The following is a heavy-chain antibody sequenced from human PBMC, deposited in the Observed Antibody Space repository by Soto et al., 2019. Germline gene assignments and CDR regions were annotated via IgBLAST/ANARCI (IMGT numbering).Heavy chain of an antibody. J-gene: IGHJ5*02. CDR1: GGSVSSGSHY. V-gene: IGHV4-61*01. CDR3: ARFDRAIGWFDP. D-gene: IGHD3-3*01. CDR2: IYYSGST. Sequence: ETLSLTCTVSGGSVSSGSHYWSWIRQPPGKGLEWIGYIYYSGSTNYNPSLKSRVTISVDTSKNQFSLKLSSVTAADTAVYYCARFDRAIGWFDPWGQGTLVTVSS.